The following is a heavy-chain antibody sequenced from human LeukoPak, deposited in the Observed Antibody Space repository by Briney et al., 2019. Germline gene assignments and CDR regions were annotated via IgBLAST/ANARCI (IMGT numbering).Heavy chain of an antibody. CDR3: GRDTVGYGGAFDI. CDR2: ISYDGSNK. J-gene: IGHJ3*02. D-gene: IGHD5-18*01. CDR1: GFTFSSYN. V-gene: IGHV3-30-3*01. Sequence: PGGSLRLSCVASGFTFSSYNMHWVRQAPGKGLELVAVISYDGSNKYYADSVKGRSTVSRDNSKNTLYLQVNSLRPEDTAVYYCGRDTVGYGGAFDIWGQGTMVTVSS.